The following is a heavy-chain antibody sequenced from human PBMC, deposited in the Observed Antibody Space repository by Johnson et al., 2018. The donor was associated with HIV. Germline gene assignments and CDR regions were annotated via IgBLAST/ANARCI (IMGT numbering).Heavy chain of an antibody. J-gene: IGHJ3*02. CDR3: ASSVNVQGGYDI. Sequence: VQLVESGGGLVQPGGSLRLSCAASGFTFSCYDVHWVRQATGKGLEWVSPIGTAGDTYYPDSVKGRFSISRDNSKNTLSLQMNSVRADDTAVYFCASSVNVQGGYDIWGQGTMVTASS. CDR1: GFTFSCYD. V-gene: IGHV3-13*01. D-gene: IGHD3-22*01. CDR2: IGTAGDT.